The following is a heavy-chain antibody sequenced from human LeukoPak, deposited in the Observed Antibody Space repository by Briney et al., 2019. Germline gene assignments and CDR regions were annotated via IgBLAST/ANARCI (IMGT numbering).Heavy chain of an antibody. CDR1: GGSISSSNW. Sequence: SGTLSLTCAVSGGSISSSNWWSWVRQPPGKGLEWIGEIYHSGSTNYNPSLKSRVTISVDKSKNQFSLKLSSVTAADTAVYYCARESSSYTSYLDLWGRGTLVTVSS. CDR3: ARESSSYTSYLDL. CDR2: IYHSGST. J-gene: IGHJ2*01. D-gene: IGHD6-13*01. V-gene: IGHV4-4*02.